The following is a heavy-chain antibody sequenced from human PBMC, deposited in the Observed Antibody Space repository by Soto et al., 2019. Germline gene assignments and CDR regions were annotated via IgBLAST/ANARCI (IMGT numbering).Heavy chain of an antibody. D-gene: IGHD2-2*02. V-gene: IGHV5-10-1*01. J-gene: IGHJ6*02. CDR1: GYSFTSYW. Sequence: GESLKISCKGSGYSFTSYWISWVRQMPGKGLEWMGRIDPSDSYTNYSPSFQGHVTISADKSISTAYLQWSSLKASDTAMYYCASGPDYCSSTSCYTNYYYGMDVWGQGTTVTVSS. CDR3: ASGPDYCSSTSCYTNYYYGMDV. CDR2: IDPSDSYT.